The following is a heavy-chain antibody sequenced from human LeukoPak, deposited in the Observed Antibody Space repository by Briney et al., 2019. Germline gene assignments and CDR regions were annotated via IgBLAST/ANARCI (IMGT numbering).Heavy chain of an antibody. Sequence: PGGSLRLSCAASGFTFSSYAMHWVRQAPGKGLEWVAVISYDGSNKYYADSVKGRFTISRDNVKNVLYLQMHSLRAGDTAVYYCARDLGSYELRGIDLWGQGTLVTVSS. D-gene: IGHD1-7*01. V-gene: IGHV3-30-3*01. J-gene: IGHJ5*02. CDR1: GFTFSSYA. CDR3: ARDLGSYELRGIDL. CDR2: ISYDGSNK.